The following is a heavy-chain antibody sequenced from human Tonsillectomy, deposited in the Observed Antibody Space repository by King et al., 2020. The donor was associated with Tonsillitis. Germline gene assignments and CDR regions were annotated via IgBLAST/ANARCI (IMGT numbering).Heavy chain of an antibody. Sequence: VQLVESGGGLIQPGGSLRLSCVASGFTFSRYWMHWVRQAPGKGLVWVSRIRSDGIGANYADFVKGRFTISRDKAKNTLYLQMNSLRAEDTAVYYCASPIVGDPSGMYVWGQGTTVTVSS. J-gene: IGHJ6*02. CDR1: GFTFSRYW. V-gene: IGHV3-74*02. D-gene: IGHD1-26*01. CDR2: IRSDGIGA. CDR3: ASPIVGDPSGMYV.